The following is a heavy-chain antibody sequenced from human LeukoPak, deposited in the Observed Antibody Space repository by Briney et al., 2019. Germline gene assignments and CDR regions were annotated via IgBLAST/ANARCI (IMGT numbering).Heavy chain of an antibody. CDR2: MYSSGST. D-gene: IGHD5-18*01. CDR1: GGSISITSYY. J-gene: IGHJ4*02. CDR3: ARARYSYGKFDY. V-gene: IGHV4-39*07. Sequence: SETLSLTCTVSGGSISITSYYWGWIRQPPGKGLEWIGSMYSSGSTYYNPSLKSRVTISVDTSKNQFSLKLSSVTAADTAVYYCARARYSYGKFDYWGQGTLVTVSS.